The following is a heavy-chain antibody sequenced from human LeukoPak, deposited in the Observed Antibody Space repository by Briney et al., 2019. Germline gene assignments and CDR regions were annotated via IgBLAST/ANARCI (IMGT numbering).Heavy chain of an antibody. D-gene: IGHD1-26*01. J-gene: IGHJ3*02. CDR2: ISYDGSNK. CDR3: AKDLERIVGAPGAFDI. V-gene: IGHV3-30*18. CDR1: GFTFSSYG. Sequence: GSLRLSCAASGFTFSSYGMHWVRQAPGKGLEWVAVISYDGSNKYYADSVKGRFTISRDNSKNTLYLQMNSLRAEDTAVYYCAKDLERIVGAPGAFDIWGQGTMVTVSS.